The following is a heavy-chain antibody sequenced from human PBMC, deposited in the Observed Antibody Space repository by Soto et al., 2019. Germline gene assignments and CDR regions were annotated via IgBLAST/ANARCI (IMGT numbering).Heavy chain of an antibody. CDR2: ISAYT. CDR1: GYTFTS. CDR3: ARSHYSDAFDI. Sequence: ASVKVSCKASGYTFTSFSWVRQAPGQGLEWMGWISAYTNYAQKFQGRVTITADESTSTAYMELSSLRSEDTAVYYCARSHYSDAFDIWGQGTMVTVSS. V-gene: IGHV1-18*01. D-gene: IGHD2-15*01. J-gene: IGHJ3*02.